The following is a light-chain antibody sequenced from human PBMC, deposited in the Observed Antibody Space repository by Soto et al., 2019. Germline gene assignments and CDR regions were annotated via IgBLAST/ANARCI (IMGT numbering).Light chain of an antibody. CDR2: DAS. J-gene: IGKJ5*01. Sequence: EIVFTQSPATLSLSLGERATLSCRASQSIGSYLAWYQHKLGQPPRLLIYDASNRATGIPVRFSGSGSGTEFTLTISSLQSEDFAVYYCQQYNNWPLTFGQGTRLEIK. CDR1: QSIGSY. CDR3: QQYNNWPLT. V-gene: IGKV3-11*01.